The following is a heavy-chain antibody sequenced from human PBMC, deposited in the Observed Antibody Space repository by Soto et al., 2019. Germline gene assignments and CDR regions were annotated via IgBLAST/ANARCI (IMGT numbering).Heavy chain of an antibody. CDR2: IFYSGTA. CDR3: GRPGGDFVLPSDY. D-gene: IGHD2-21*02. CDR1: GASIDSSAYY. V-gene: IGHV4-39*01. J-gene: IGHJ4*02. Sequence: PSETLSLTCSVSGASIDSSAYYWAWIRQPPGKGLEWIGSIFYSGTAYYSLSLAGRVTMSVDTSKNQFSVNLNSVTAADTAVYFCGRPGGDFVLPSDYWGQGTLVTVSS.